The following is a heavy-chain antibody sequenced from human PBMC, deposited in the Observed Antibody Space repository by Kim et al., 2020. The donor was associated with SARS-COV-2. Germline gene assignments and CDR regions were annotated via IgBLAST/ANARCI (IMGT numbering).Heavy chain of an antibody. D-gene: IGHD3-16*01. CDR3: VRDLMILGVVTYFFDC. CDR2: ISPDGSDT. V-gene: IGHV3-74*01. Sequence: GGSLRLSCAASGFTFSRYWMHWVRQVPGQGLVWVSRISPDGSDTTYAESVKGRFTISRDNAKNTLFLQMNSLRTEDTAVYYCVRDLMILGVVTYFFDCWGQGNRVP. CDR1: GFTFSRYW. J-gene: IGHJ4*02.